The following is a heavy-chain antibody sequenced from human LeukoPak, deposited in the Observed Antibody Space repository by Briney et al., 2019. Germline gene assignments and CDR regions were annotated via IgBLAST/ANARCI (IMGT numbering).Heavy chain of an antibody. Sequence: PSETLSLTCTVSGGSISTYYWSWIRQPPGKELEWIGDLYHSGNTYSNPSLSGNTYYNPSLKSRVAISVDTSNNQFSLNLNSVTAADTAVYYCARGSRGDGAAFDLWGQGAMVTVSS. CDR2: LYHSGNTYSNPSLSGNT. CDR1: GGSISTYY. D-gene: IGHD7-27*01. J-gene: IGHJ3*01. V-gene: IGHV4-59*01. CDR3: ARGSRGDGAAFDL.